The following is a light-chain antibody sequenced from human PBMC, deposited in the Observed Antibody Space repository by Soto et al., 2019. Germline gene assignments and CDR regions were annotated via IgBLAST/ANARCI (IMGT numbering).Light chain of an antibody. Sequence: EIVMTQSPVTLSVSPVEIATLSFMASQSVSSNVAWYQQKPGQAPRLLIYQTSARATGIPDRFSGSGSGTDFTLTISRLEPEDVAVYYCQQYGSSPITFGQGTRLEIK. CDR2: QTS. J-gene: IGKJ5*01. CDR1: QSVSSN. V-gene: IGKV3-20*01. CDR3: QQYGSSPIT.